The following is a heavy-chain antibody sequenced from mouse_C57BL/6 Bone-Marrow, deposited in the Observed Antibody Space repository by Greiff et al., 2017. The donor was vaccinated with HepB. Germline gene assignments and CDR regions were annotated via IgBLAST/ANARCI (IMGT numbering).Heavy chain of an antibody. V-gene: IGHV5-12*01. D-gene: IGHD1-1*01. J-gene: IGHJ2*01. CDR1: GFTFSDYY. CDR3: AREDYGSRGEGYFDY. CDR2: ISNGGGST. Sequence: EVKLMESGGGLVQPGGSLKLSCAASGFTFSDYYMYWVRQTPEKRLEWVAYISNGGGSTYYPDTVKGRFTISRDNAKNTLYLQMSRLKSEDTAMYYCAREDYGSRGEGYFDYWGQGTTLTVSS.